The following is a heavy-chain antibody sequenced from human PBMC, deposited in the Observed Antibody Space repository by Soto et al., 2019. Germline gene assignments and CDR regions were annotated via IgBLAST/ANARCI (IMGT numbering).Heavy chain of an antibody. CDR3: ARLGYCSGGSCYAAPDSYYGMDV. D-gene: IGHD2-15*01. V-gene: IGHV1-69*13. J-gene: IGHJ6*02. Sequence: VASVKVSCKASGVTFSSYAISWVRQAPGQGLEWMGGIIPIFGTANYAQKFQGRVTITADESTSTAYMELSSLRSEDTAVYYCARLGYCSGGSCYAAPDSYYGMDVWGQGTAVTVSS. CDR2: IIPIFGTA. CDR1: GVTFSSYA.